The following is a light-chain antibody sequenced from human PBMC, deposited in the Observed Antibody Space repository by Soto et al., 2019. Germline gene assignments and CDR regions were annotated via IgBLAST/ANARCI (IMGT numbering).Light chain of an antibody. CDR3: QQLSSYPLT. V-gene: IGKV3-20*01. J-gene: IGKJ4*01. CDR1: QSVSNNY. CDR2: GTS. Sequence: EIVLTQSPGTLSLSPGERATLSCRASQSVSNNYLAWYQQKPGQAPRLLIYGTSSRATGIPDRFSGGGSGTDFTLTISRLEPEDCAVDYCQQLSSYPLTFGGGTKVDIK.